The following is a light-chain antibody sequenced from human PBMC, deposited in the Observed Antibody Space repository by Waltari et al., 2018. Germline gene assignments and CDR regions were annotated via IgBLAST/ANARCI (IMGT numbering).Light chain of an antibody. CDR1: QSISTN. CDR3: QQYNDWPKT. V-gene: IGKV3-15*01. Sequence: IVMTQSPTTLSASPGERATLSCRASQSISTNLAWYQQKFGQAPRLLIYGASTTATGIPARFSGRGSGTEFTLTISSLQSEDFAVYYCQQYNDWPKTFGQGTTVEI. CDR2: GAS. J-gene: IGKJ1*01.